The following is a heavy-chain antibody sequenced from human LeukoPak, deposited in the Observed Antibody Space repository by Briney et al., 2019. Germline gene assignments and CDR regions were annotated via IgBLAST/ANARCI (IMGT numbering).Heavy chain of an antibody. CDR1: GGTFSGYA. Sequence: SVKVSCKASGGTFSGYAVSWVRQAPGQGLEWMGGIIPIFGTANCAQKFQGRVTITADESTSTAYMELSSLRSEDTAVYYCARAYSSSWFFDYWGQGTLVTVSS. V-gene: IGHV1-69*01. CDR2: IIPIFGTA. D-gene: IGHD6-13*01. CDR3: ARAYSSSWFFDY. J-gene: IGHJ4*02.